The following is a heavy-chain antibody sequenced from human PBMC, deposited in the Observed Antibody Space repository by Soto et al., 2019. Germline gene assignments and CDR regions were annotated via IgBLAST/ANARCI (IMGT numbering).Heavy chain of an antibody. Sequence: LRLSCAASGFTFSSNYMSWVRQAPGKGLEWVSVIYSGGSTYYADSVKGRFTISRDNSKNTLYLQMNSLRAEDTAVYYCARDKRLVRGVITTKYYYYGMDVWGQGTTVTVS. D-gene: IGHD3-10*01. CDR2: IYSGGST. J-gene: IGHJ6*02. CDR1: GFTFSSNY. CDR3: ARDKRLVRGVITTKYYYYGMDV. V-gene: IGHV3-53*01.